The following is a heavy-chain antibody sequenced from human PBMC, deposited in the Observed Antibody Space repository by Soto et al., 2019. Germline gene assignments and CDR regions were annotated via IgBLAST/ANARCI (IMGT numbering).Heavy chain of an antibody. CDR3: ARSVTTPQSVSYYYYGMDV. J-gene: IGHJ6*02. CDR2: ISQSGTT. D-gene: IGHD4-17*01. Sequence: PSETLSLTCAVSGASISSDNRWTWVRQPPGEGLEWIGEISQSGTTKYNPSLASRVTISVDKSKNQFSLRLTSMTAADTAVYYCARSVTTPQSVSYYYYGMDVWGQGTTVTVSS. V-gene: IGHV4-4*02. CDR1: GASISSDNR.